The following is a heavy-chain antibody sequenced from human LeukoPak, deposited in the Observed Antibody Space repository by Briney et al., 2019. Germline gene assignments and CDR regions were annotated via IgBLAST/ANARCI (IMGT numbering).Heavy chain of an antibody. Sequence: PSETLSLTCGVYGGSFSGYYWSWIRQPPGKGLEWIGEINHSGSTNYNPSLKSRVTMSVDTSKNQFSLKLSSVTAADTAVYYCARDVYYYGSGSYYFDYWGQGTLVTVSS. CDR2: INHSGST. J-gene: IGHJ4*02. CDR1: GGSFSGYY. V-gene: IGHV4-34*01. CDR3: ARDVYYYGSGSYYFDY. D-gene: IGHD3-10*01.